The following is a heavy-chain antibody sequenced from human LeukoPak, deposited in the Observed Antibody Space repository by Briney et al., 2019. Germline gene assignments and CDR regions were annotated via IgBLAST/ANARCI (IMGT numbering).Heavy chain of an antibody. J-gene: IGHJ6*03. CDR1: GFTFTTYG. V-gene: IGHV3-23*01. Sequence: GGSLRLSCAASGFTFTTYGMNWVRQAPGKGLEWVSGVSPSGDITYYADSVKGRFTISRDNAKNTLYLQMNSLRAEDTAVYYCARGGWFGELVRRFGYYYYYMDVWGKGTTVTVSS. CDR3: ARGGWFGELVRRFGYYYYYMDV. D-gene: IGHD3-10*01. CDR2: VSPSGDIT.